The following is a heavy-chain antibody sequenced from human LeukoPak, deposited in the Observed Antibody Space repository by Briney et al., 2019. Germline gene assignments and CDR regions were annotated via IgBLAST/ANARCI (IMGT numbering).Heavy chain of an antibody. D-gene: IGHD2-15*01. CDR1: GFTFSSYG. V-gene: IGHV3-30*18. J-gene: IGHJ5*02. Sequence: GGSLRLSCAASGFTFSSYGMHWVRQAPGKGLEWVAVILYDGSNKYYADSVKGRFTISRDNSKNTLYLQMNSLRAEDTAVYYCAKPGYCSGGSCYSGSGTWFDPWGQGTLVTVSS. CDR2: ILYDGSNK. CDR3: AKPGYCSGGSCYSGSGTWFDP.